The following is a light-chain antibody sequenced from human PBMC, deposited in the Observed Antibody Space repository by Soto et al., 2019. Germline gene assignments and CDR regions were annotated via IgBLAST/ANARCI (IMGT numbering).Light chain of an antibody. J-gene: IGKJ3*01. CDR3: QQYGS. CDR1: QSVSSSY. V-gene: IGKV3-20*01. CDR2: GAS. Sequence: EIVLTQSPGTLSLSPGERATLSCRASQSVSSSYLAWYQQKPGQAPRLLIYGASSRATGIPDRFSGSGSGTDFTLTISRLEPEDFAVYSCQQYGSFGPGTKVDIK.